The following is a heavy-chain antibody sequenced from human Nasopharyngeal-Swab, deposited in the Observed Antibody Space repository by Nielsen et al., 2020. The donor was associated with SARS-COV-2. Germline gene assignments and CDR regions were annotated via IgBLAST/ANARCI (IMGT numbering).Heavy chain of an antibody. CDR1: GGTFSSYG. Sequence: SVKVSCKTSGGTFSSYGISWVRQAPGEGLEWMGGIVPVLPITRYAQKFRDRVTITADTSTSTAYMELSSLRSEDTATYYCARGGWLRRDYYYVYYYMDVWGKGTTVTVSS. CDR3: ARGGWLRRDYYYVYYYMDV. CDR2: IVPVLPIT. V-gene: IGHV1-69*10. D-gene: IGHD5-24*01. J-gene: IGHJ6*03.